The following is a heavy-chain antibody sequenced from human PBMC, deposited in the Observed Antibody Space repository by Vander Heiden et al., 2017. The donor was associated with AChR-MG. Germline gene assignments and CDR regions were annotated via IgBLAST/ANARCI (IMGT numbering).Heavy chain of an antibody. CDR2: IKQDGSEK. CDR3: AVPYYDLWI. Sequence: EVQLVESGGGLVQPGGYLRLSGAASGFTFSRYGMSWVRQAPGKGLEWVANIKQDGSEKYYVDSVKGRFTISRDNAKNSLYLQMNSLRAEDTAVYYCAVPYYDLWIWGQGTLVTVSS. J-gene: IGHJ4*02. CDR1: GFTFSRYG. V-gene: IGHV3-7*01. D-gene: IGHD3-3*01.